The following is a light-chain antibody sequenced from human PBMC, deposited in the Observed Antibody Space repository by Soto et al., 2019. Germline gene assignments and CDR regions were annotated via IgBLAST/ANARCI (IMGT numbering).Light chain of an antibody. CDR1: SSEVGGYNY. V-gene: IGLV2-11*01. Sequence: QSVLTQPRSVSGSPGQSVTISCTGTSSEVGGYNYVSWYQQHPGKAPKLMIYDVSKRPSGVPDRFSGSKSGNSASLTIFGLRAEDESVYYCCTYAGSYTFVVFGGGTKVTVL. CDR3: CTYAGSYTFVV. J-gene: IGLJ2*01. CDR2: DVS.